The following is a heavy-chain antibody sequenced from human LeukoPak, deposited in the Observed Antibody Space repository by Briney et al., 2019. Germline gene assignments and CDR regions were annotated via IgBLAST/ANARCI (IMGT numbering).Heavy chain of an antibody. CDR2: ISYDGNNE. CDR3: ARGVTYYDILTDFDY. CDR1: GFTFSSYG. D-gene: IGHD3-9*01. V-gene: IGHV3-30*03. Sequence: GRSLRLSCAASGFTFSSYGMDWVRQAAGKGLEWVAVISYDGNNEYYADSVKGRFTISRDNSKNTLYLQMNSLRAEDTAVYYCARGVTYYDILTDFDYWGQGTLVTVSS. J-gene: IGHJ4*02.